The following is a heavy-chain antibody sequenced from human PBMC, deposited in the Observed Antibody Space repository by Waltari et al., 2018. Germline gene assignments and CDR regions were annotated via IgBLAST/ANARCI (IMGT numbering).Heavy chain of an antibody. J-gene: IGHJ3*02. CDR1: GYTFPSYD. D-gene: IGHD3-3*01. Sequence: QVQLVQSGAEVKKPGASVKVSCKASGYTFPSYDINWVRQATGQGLEWMGWMNPNSGNTGYAQKFQGRVTMTRNTSISTAYMELSSLRSEDTAVYYCARAYYDFWSGYYRGAFDIWGQGTMVTVSS. CDR2: MNPNSGNT. CDR3: ARAYYDFWSGYYRGAFDI. V-gene: IGHV1-8*01.